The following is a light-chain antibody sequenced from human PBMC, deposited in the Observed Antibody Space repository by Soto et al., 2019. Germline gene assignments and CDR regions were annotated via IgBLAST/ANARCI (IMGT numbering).Light chain of an antibody. V-gene: IGKV1-5*01. Sequence: DIQMTQSPSTLPASVGDRVTMTCRASQSISNWLAWYQQKPGKAPKVLIYDASKLESGVPSRFSGAGSGTEFTLTISSLQPDDFATYYCQQYDSYWGTFGQGTKVDIK. CDR1: QSISNW. CDR2: DAS. J-gene: IGKJ2*01. CDR3: QQYDSYWGT.